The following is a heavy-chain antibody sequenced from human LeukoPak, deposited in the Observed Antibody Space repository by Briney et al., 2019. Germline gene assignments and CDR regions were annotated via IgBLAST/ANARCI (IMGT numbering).Heavy chain of an antibody. CDR2: IYHSGST. V-gene: IGHV4-4*02. J-gene: IGHJ3*02. CDR3: ARASIAAAGPGAFDI. Sequence: SGTLSLTCAVSGGSISGSNWWSWVRQPPGKGLEWIGEIYHSGSTNYNPSLKSRVTISVDKSKNQFSLKLSSVTAADTAAYYCARASIAAAGPGAFDIWGQGTMVTVTS. CDR1: GGSISGSNW. D-gene: IGHD6-13*01.